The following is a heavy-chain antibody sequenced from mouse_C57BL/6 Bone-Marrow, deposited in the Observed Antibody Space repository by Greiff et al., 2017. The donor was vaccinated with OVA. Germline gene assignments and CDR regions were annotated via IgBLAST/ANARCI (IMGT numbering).Heavy chain of an antibody. D-gene: IGHD1-1*01. CDR1: SYY. Sequence: SYYIHWVKQRPGQGLEWIGWIYPGSGNTKYNEKFKGKATLTADTSSSTAYMQLSSLTSEDSAVYYCARRYYYGSPDYWGQGTTLTVSS. CDR2: IYPGSGNT. V-gene: IGHV1-66*01. J-gene: IGHJ2*01. CDR3: ARRYYYGSPDY.